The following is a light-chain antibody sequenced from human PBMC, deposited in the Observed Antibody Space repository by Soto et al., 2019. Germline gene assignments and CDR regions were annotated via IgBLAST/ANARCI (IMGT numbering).Light chain of an antibody. CDR3: SSHGGSNPFYV. V-gene: IGLV2-11*01. Sequence: QAVVTQEPSLTVPPGGTVTLTCGSSTGTVTSGHFPYWFQQKPGQAPKLIIHEVSNRPSGVSNRFSGSKSGNTASLTISGLQAEDEADYYCSSHGGSNPFYVFGSGTKLTVL. CDR1: STGTVTSGHF. J-gene: IGLJ1*01. CDR2: EVS.